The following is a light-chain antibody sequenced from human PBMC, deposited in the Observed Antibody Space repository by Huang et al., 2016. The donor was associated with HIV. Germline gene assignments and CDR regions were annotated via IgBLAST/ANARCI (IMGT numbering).Light chain of an antibody. Sequence: EIVLRQSSATLSVSPGETVSLSGRASQNVTTHLAWYRQRPGQSTRLLIDAASTRAIDTPGRFSGSGSGTDFTLTISNVQSEDSAVYYCQQSNDWPPYTFGPGTKL. CDR1: QNVTTH. CDR3: QQSNDWPPYT. V-gene: IGKV3D-15*01. J-gene: IGKJ2*01. CDR2: AAS.